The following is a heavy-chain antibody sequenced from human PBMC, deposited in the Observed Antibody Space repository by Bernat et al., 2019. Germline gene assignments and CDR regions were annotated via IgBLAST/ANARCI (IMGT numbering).Heavy chain of an antibody. Sequence: QVQLVQSGPEVKKPGASVKVSCKASGYTFIHYDITWVRQAPGQGLEWVGRISAHNGNTNYGQKVQGRVTMTTDTSTSTAYMELRSLRSNDTAVYYCARDHQWLAFNGMDVWGQGTTVSGSS. D-gene: IGHD6-19*01. CDR3: ARDHQWLAFNGMDV. CDR1: GYTFIHYD. CDR2: ISAHNGNT. V-gene: IGHV1-18*01. J-gene: IGHJ6*02.